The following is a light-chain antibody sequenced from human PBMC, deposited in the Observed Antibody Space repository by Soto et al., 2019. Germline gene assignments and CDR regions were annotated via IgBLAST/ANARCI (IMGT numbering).Light chain of an antibody. V-gene: IGLV2-8*01. CDR3: SSYAGINNFGV. CDR2: EVT. J-gene: IGLJ2*01. Sequence: QSALTQPPSASGSPGQSVTISCTGTSSDVGGYNYVSWYQQHPGKAPKLMIYEVTKRPSGVPDRFSGSKSGNTASLTVSGLQSDDEDDYYCSSYAGINNFGVFGGGTKLTVL. CDR1: SSDVGGYNY.